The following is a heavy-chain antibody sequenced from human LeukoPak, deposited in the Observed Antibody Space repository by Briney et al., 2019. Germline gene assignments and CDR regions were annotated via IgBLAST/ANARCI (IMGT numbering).Heavy chain of an antibody. V-gene: IGHV3-23*01. CDR2: ISGSGGST. CDR3: ANSFAKVRGVLDWFDP. J-gene: IGHJ5*02. CDR1: GFTFSSYA. Sequence: GSLRLSCAASGFTFSSYAMSWVRQAPGKGLEWVSAISGSGGSTYYADSVKGRFTISRDNSKNTLYLQMNSLRAEDTAVYYCANSFAKVRGVLDWFDPWGQGTLVTVSS. D-gene: IGHD3-10*01.